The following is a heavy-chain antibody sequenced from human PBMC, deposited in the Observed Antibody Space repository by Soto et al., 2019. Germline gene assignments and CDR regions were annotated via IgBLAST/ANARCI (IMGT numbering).Heavy chain of an antibody. D-gene: IGHD2-2*01. Sequence: GESLKISCKGSGYSFTSYWISWVRQMPGKGLEWMGRIDPSDSYTNYSPSFQGHVTISADKSISTAYLQWSSLKASDTAMYYCARLAVVPAATYDYGMDFWGQGTTVTVSS. CDR1: GYSFTSYW. CDR3: ARLAVVPAATYDYGMDF. V-gene: IGHV5-10-1*01. CDR2: IDPSDSYT. J-gene: IGHJ6*02.